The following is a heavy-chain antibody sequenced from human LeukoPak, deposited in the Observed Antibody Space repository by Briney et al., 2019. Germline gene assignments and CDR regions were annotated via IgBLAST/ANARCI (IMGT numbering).Heavy chain of an antibody. V-gene: IGHV3-23*01. J-gene: IGHJ4*02. CDR2: ISNSKGISD. CDR1: GFSFEDYA. CDR3: VKRRDAYPIRGTFDS. Sequence: PGGSLRLSCAASGFSFEDYAMYWVRQAPGKGLEWVSGISNSKGISDYYADSVKGRFTISRDNSKNTQYLQMNSLRAEDTAVYYCVKRRDAYPIRGTFDSWGQGALVTVSS. D-gene: IGHD5-24*01.